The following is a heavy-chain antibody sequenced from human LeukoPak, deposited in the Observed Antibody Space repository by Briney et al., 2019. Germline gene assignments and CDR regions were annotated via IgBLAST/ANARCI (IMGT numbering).Heavy chain of an antibody. CDR2: INPNSGGT. CDR3: ARNPSPSPNWFDP. Sequence: GASVKVSCKASGYTFTGYYMHWVRQAPGQGLEWMGWINPNSGGTNYAQKFQGRVTMTRDTSISTAYMELSRLRSDDTAVYYCARNPSPSPNWFDPWSQGTLVTVSS. CDR1: GYTFTGYY. V-gene: IGHV1-2*02. D-gene: IGHD2-2*01. J-gene: IGHJ5*02.